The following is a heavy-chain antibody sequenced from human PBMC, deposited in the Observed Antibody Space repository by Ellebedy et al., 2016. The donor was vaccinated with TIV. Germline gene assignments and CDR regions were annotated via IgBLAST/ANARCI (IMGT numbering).Heavy chain of an antibody. CDR3: AVLSGSTRGYYDYGMDV. CDR1: GFTFSAYW. J-gene: IGHJ6*02. V-gene: IGHV3-74*01. Sequence: PGGSLRLSCAASGFTFSAYWMHWVRQAPGKGLVWLSRINNEGSYTNYADSVKGRFTISRDNAKSTLYLEMNSLRAEDTAMYYCAVLSGSTRGYYDYGMDVWGQGTTVTVSS. D-gene: IGHD5/OR15-5a*01. CDR2: INNEGSYT.